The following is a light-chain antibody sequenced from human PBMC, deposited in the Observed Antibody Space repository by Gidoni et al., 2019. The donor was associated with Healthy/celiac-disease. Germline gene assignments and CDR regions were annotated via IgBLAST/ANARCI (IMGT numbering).Light chain of an antibody. CDR1: QSVSSN. J-gene: IGKJ1*01. CDR2: GAS. V-gene: IGKV3-15*01. CDR3: QQYNNWPRGT. Sequence: EIVMTQSPATLSVSPGERATLSCRASQSVSSNLAGYQQKPGQAPRLLIYGASTRATGIPARFSGSGSGTEFTLTISSLQSEDFAVYYCQQYNNWPRGTFGPGTKVEIK.